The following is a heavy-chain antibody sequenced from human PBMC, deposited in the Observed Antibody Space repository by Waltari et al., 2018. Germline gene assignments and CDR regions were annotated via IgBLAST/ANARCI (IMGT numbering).Heavy chain of an antibody. D-gene: IGHD2-15*01. CDR2: ISSSSSYI. Sequence: EVQLVESGGGLVKPGGSLRLSCAASGFTFSSYSMNWVRQAPGKGLEWVSSISSSSSYIYYADSVKGRLTISRDNAKNSLYLQMNSLRAEDTAVYYCARAGRKCSGGSCYRSYYYMDVWGKGTTVTVSS. V-gene: IGHV3-21*01. J-gene: IGHJ6*03. CDR1: GFTFSSYS. CDR3: ARAGRKCSGGSCYRSYYYMDV.